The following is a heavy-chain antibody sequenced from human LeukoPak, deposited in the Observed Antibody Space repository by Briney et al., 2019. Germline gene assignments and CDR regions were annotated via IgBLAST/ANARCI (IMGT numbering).Heavy chain of an antibody. V-gene: IGHV4-59*08. CDR3: ATTTPYYDFWSGYRGPHNYGMDV. CDR1: GGSISSYY. Sequence: PSETLSLTCTVSGGSISSYYWSWIRQPPGKGLEWIGYIYYSGSTNYNPSLKSRVTISVDTSKNQFSLKLSSVTAADTAVYHCATTTPYYDFWSGYRGPHNYGMDVWGQGTTVTVSS. CDR2: IYYSGST. J-gene: IGHJ6*02. D-gene: IGHD3-3*01.